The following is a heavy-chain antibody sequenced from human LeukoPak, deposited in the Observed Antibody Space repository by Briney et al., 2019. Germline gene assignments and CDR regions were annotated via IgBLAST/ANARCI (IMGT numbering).Heavy chain of an antibody. D-gene: IGHD3-10*01. Sequence: VASVKVSCKASGYTFTGHYMHWVRQAPGQGLEWMGWINANSGGTNYEQKFQGRVTMTRDTSISTAYMELSRLRTDDTAVYYCARDGGSGSYNWFDPWGQGTLVTVSS. CDR1: GYTFTGHY. CDR2: INANSGGT. CDR3: ARDGGSGSYNWFDP. V-gene: IGHV1-2*02. J-gene: IGHJ5*02.